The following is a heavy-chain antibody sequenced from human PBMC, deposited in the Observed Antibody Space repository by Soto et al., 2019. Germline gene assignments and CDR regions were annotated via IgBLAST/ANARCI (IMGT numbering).Heavy chain of an antibody. J-gene: IGHJ4*02. CDR1: NFTFSRYS. V-gene: IGHV3-48*02. CDR3: ARQLGSPSAGDFDY. CDR2: ISSSTNTI. Sequence: EVQLVESGGGLVQPGGSLRLSCAASNFTFSRYSMNWFRQAPGKGLEWVSYISSSTNTIYYADSVQGRFTISRDNAKRSLYLQLKSLRDEDTAVYYCARQLGSPSAGDFDYWGQGTLVTVSS. D-gene: IGHD3-3*02.